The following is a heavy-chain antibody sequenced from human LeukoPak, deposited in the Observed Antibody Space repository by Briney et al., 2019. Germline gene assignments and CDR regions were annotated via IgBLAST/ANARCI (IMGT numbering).Heavy chain of an antibody. CDR3: ARGRLLWFGETPAFDY. Sequence: SETLSLTCTVSGGSISSYYWSWIRQPPGKGLEWIGYIYYSGSTNYNPSLKSRVTISVDTSKNQFSLKLSSVTAADTAVYYCARGRLLWFGETPAFDYWGQGTLVTVSS. V-gene: IGHV4-59*12. CDR1: GGSISSYY. J-gene: IGHJ4*02. D-gene: IGHD3-10*01. CDR2: IYYSGST.